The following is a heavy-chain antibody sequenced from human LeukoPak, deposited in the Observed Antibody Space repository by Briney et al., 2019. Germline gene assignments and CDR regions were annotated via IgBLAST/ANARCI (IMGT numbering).Heavy chain of an antibody. D-gene: IGHD2-2*01. V-gene: IGHV3-23*01. CDR3: AKDGAYCSSTSCYAVDY. Sequence: GGSLRLSCAASGFTLSDYYMSWIRQAPGKGLEWVSAISGSGGSTYYADSVKGRFTISRDNSKNTLYLQMNSLRAEDTAVYYCAKDGAYCSSTSCYAVDYWGQGTLVTVSS. J-gene: IGHJ4*02. CDR1: GFTLSDYY. CDR2: ISGSGGST.